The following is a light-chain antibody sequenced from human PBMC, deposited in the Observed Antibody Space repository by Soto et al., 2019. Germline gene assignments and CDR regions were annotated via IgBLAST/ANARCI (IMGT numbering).Light chain of an antibody. CDR3: QQYENSPIT. J-gene: IGKJ5*01. CDR2: GES. CDR1: QSITSSF. V-gene: IGKV3-20*01. Sequence: EVVLTQSPATLSLSPGEGATLSCRASQSITSSFLAWYQQKPGQAPRILIYGESSRATGIPDRLSGTGSETDLNLTINSLEPEDFAVYYCQQYENSPITFGQGTRLEIK.